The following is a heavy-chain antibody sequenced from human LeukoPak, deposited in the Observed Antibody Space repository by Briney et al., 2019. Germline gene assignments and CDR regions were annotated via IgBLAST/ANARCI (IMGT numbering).Heavy chain of an antibody. Sequence: PSETLSLTCNVSGGSISGGGCYWSWIRQPPGKGLEWIGYIHYSGRTYYNPSLKSRLTIAIYTSENQFSLNLRSVTAADTAVYYCARDRYGGKDDKYYYGVDVWGQGTTVTVSS. V-gene: IGHV4-31*03. J-gene: IGHJ6*02. CDR1: GGSISGGGCY. CDR2: IHYSGRT. CDR3: ARDRYGGKDDKYYYGVDV. D-gene: IGHD3-16*01.